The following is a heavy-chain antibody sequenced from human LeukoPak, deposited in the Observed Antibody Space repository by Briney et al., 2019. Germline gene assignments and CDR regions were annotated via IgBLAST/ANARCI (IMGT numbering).Heavy chain of an antibody. CDR3: ARDLDSSGWYPHAFDI. CDR1: GGSISSYY. V-gene: IGHV4-59*01. J-gene: IGHJ3*02. D-gene: IGHD6-19*01. Sequence: PSETLSLTCTVSGGSISSYYWSWIRQPPGKGLEWIGYIYYSGSTNCNPSLKSRVTISVDTSKNQFSLKLSSVTAADTAVYYCARDLDSSGWYPHAFDIWGQGTMVTVSS. CDR2: IYYSGST.